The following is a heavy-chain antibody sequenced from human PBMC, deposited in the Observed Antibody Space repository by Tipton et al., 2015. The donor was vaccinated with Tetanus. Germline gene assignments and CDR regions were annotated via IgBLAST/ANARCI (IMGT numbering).Heavy chain of an antibody. J-gene: IGHJ4*02. Sequence: SLRLSCAASGFTFSSYWMSWVRQAPGKGLEWVANIKQDGSEKHYVDSVKGRFTISRDNAKNSLYLQMNSLRAEDTAVYYCARGAYYDILTGYLPYYFDYWGQGTLVTVSS. CDR1: GFTFSSYW. D-gene: IGHD3-9*01. CDR3: ARGAYYDILTGYLPYYFDY. V-gene: IGHV3-7*01. CDR2: IKQDGSEK.